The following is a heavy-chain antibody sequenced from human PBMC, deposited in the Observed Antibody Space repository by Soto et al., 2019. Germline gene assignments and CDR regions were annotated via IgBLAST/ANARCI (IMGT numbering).Heavy chain of an antibody. CDR3: ATSDYGDYDGSFDH. CDR2: ISYNSDTI. D-gene: IGHD4-17*01. CDR1: GFTFDDYA. Sequence: EVQLVESGGGLVQPGRSLRLSCAASGFTFDDYAMYWVRQAPGKGLEWVSHISYNSDTIGYADSVKGRFTISRDNAKHSLYLQMNRLRDEDTALYYCATSDYGDYDGSFDHWGQGTLVTVAS. V-gene: IGHV3-9*01. J-gene: IGHJ4*02.